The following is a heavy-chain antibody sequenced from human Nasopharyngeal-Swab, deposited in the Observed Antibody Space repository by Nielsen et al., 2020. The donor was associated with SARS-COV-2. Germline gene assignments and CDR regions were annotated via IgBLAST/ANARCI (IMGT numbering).Heavy chain of an antibody. CDR2: IYYSGST. CDR3: ARESGRVGSYFYYYYYMDV. Sequence: WIRQPPGKGLEGIGYIYYSGSTYYNPSLKSRVTISVDTSKNQFSLKLSSVTAADTAVYYCARESGRVGSYFYYYYYMDVWGKGTTVTVSS. J-gene: IGHJ6*03. V-gene: IGHV4-31*02. D-gene: IGHD3-10*01.